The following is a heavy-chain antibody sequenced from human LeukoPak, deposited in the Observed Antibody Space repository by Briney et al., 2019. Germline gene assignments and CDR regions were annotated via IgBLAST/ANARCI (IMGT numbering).Heavy chain of an antibody. J-gene: IGHJ4*02. D-gene: IGHD6-19*01. CDR1: GFTFDDYG. CDR3: AKNPLVSGTIYFDS. Sequence: GGSLRLSCAASGFTFDDYGMSWVRQAPGKGLEWVSSISGSGDNRNYADSVKGRFTISRDNSKSTLYLEMNSLRAEDTAIYYCAKNPLVSGTIYFDSWGQGTLLTVSS. V-gene: IGHV3-23*01. CDR2: ISGSGDNR.